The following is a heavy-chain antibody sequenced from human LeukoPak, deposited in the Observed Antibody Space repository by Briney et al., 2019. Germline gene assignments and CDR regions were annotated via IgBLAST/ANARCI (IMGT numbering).Heavy chain of an antibody. CDR1: GLTFDDYG. Sequence: GGSLRLSCAASGLTFDDYGMSWVRQAPGKGLEWVSGINWNGGSTGYADSVKGRFTISRDNAKNSLYLQMNSLRAEDTALYYCARDWDQMDAFDIWGQGTMVTVSS. CDR3: ARDWDQMDAFDI. CDR2: INWNGGST. J-gene: IGHJ3*02. D-gene: IGHD1-26*01. V-gene: IGHV3-20*04.